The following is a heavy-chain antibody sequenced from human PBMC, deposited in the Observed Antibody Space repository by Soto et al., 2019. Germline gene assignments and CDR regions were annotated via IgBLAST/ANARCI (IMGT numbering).Heavy chain of an antibody. J-gene: IGHJ3*02. Sequence: QVQLVQSGAEVEKPGASVKVSCQASGYTFTSYYMHWVRQAPGQGPEWMGLINPSGGGTRHAQEFQGRVTMTRDTSTNTVYMEMSSLRSDDTAVYYCARGLAGGAFDIWGQGTMVTVSS. CDR2: INPSGGGT. V-gene: IGHV1-46*01. CDR1: GYTFTSYY. D-gene: IGHD6-19*01. CDR3: ARGLAGGAFDI.